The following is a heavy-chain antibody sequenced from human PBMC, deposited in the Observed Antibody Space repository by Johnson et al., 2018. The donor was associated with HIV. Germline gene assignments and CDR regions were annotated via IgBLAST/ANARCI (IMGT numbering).Heavy chain of an antibody. CDR1: GFTFSSYA. CDR3: AKAYCPGCDAFDV. V-gene: IGHV3-30-3*01. Sequence: QVLLVESGGGVVQPGRSLRLSCAASGFTFSSYAMHWVRQAPGKGLEWVAVISYDGSNKYYADSVKGRFTISRDNSKNTQYLQMNSLRVEDTGLYYCAKAYCPGCDAFDVWGHGTMVTVSS. D-gene: IGHD2-21*01. CDR2: ISYDGSNK. J-gene: IGHJ3*01.